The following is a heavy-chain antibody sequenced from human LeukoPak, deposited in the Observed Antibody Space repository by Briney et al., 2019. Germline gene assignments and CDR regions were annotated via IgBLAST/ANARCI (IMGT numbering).Heavy chain of an antibody. CDR3: AKAKVGATVIVDY. CDR2: IYSGGST. D-gene: IGHD1-26*01. CDR1: GFTVSSNY. J-gene: IGHJ4*02. Sequence: GGSLRLSCAASGFTVSSNYMSWVRQAPGKGLEWVSVIYSGGSTYYADSVKGRFTISRENSKNTLYLQMNSLRADDTAVYYCAKAKVGATVIVDYWGQGTLVTVSS. V-gene: IGHV3-66*01.